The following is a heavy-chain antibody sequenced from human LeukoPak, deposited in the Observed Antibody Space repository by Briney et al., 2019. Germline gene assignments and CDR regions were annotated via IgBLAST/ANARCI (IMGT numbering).Heavy chain of an antibody. Sequence: GGSLRLSCAASGFTFSTTGMSWVRQAPGKGLEWVSYIPGGSGTIHYADSVRGRFTISRDNAKNSLYLQMNNLSVEDTAIYYCAREGPDYWGQGTLVTVSS. CDR2: IPGGSGTI. V-gene: IGHV3-48*01. J-gene: IGHJ4*02. CDR3: AREGPDY. CDR1: GFTFSTTG.